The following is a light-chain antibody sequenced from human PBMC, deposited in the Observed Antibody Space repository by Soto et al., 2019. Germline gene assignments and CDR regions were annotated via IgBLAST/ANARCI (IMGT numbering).Light chain of an antibody. J-gene: IGLJ1*01. CDR2: SNN. CDR3: AAWDDSLNGYV. Sequence: QSVLTQPPSASGSPGRRVVISCSGSSSNIGSNTFNWYQQLPGTAPTLLIYSNNHSPPGVAARFSGSKSGSSASLAISGLQSDDDADYYCAAWDDSLNGYVFATGTKVTVL. CDR1: SSNIGSNT. V-gene: IGLV1-44*01.